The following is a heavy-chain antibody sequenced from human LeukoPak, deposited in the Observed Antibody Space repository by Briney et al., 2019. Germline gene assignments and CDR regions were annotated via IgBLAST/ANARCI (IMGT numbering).Heavy chain of an antibody. J-gene: IGHJ4*02. Sequence: ASVTLSCKASGYTFSGSYMHWVRQAPGQGLEWMGWINPTSGVTKYAEKFQGRVTMTRDTSINTAYMGMSGLRSDDTAVYYCARDMYSGTYGHWGQGTLVTVSS. CDR2: INPTSGVT. D-gene: IGHD1-26*01. CDR1: GYTFSGSY. CDR3: ARDMYSGTYGH. V-gene: IGHV1-2*02.